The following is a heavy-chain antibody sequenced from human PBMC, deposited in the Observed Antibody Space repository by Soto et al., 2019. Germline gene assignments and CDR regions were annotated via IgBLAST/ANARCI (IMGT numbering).Heavy chain of an antibody. CDR3: AKIPSRGMIFGAGS. CDR1: GFIFRNHV. Sequence: GGSLRLSCVASGFIFRNHVLNWVRQAPGKGLEWVSAIDNSGDGSFYADSVKGRFIISRDNSKDTVFLHMNNLRPEDTAFYYCAKIPSRGMIFGAGSWGQGTLVTVSS. J-gene: IGHJ5*02. D-gene: IGHD3-3*01. CDR2: IDNSGDGS. V-gene: IGHV3-23*05.